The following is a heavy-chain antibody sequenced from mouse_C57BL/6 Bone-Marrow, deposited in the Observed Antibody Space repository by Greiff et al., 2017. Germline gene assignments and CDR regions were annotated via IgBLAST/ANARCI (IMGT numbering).Heavy chain of an antibody. CDR2: IYPGSGNT. CDR1: GYTFTDYY. D-gene: IGHD1-1*01. J-gene: IGHJ3*01. Sequence: VQLQQSGAELVRPGASVKLSCKASGYTFTDYYINWVKQRPGQGLEWIARIYPGSGNTYYNEKFKGKATLTAEQSSSTAYMQLSSLTSEDSAVYFCARWDYGSSCAYWGQGTLVTVSA. CDR3: ARWDYGSSCAY. V-gene: IGHV1-76*01.